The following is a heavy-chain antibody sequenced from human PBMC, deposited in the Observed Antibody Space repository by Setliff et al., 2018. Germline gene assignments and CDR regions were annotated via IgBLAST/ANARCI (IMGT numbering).Heavy chain of an antibody. CDR2: INAGNGIT. CDR1: GYTFSTYA. V-gene: IGHV1-3*01. D-gene: IGHD2-8*02. CDR3: ARMSTSGPHYDY. J-gene: IGHJ4*02. Sequence: ASVKVSCKASGYTFSTYAIHWVRQAHGQRPDWMGWINAGNGITKYSQKFQGRVTISRDTSATTVHMELSSLRSDDTAVYYCARMSTSGPHYDYWGQGTLVTVSS.